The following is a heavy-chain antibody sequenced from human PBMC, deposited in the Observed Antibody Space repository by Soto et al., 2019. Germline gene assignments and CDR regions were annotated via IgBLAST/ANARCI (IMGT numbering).Heavy chain of an antibody. D-gene: IGHD2-15*01. V-gene: IGHV3-48*03. CDR3: ARQAIGYCSGGSCYSRLYFDY. CDR2: ISASGSTV. Sequence: GGSLRLSCAASRFTFSTYEMNWVRQAPGKGLEWVSYISASGSTVYYADSVKGRFTISRDNTKNTLYLQMNSLRAEDTAVYYCARQAIGYCSGGSCYSRLYFDYWGQGTLVTVSS. CDR1: RFTFSTYE. J-gene: IGHJ4*02.